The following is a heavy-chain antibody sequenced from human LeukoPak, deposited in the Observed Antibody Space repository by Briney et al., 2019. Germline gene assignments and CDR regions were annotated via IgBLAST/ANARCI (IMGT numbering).Heavy chain of an antibody. V-gene: IGHV1-2*06. CDR2: INPNSGGT. J-gene: IGHJ4*02. D-gene: IGHD3-16*01. CDR3: ARGKWGSYFDY. Sequence: ASVKVSCKASGYTFTSYAMHWVRQAPGQRLEWMGRINPNSGGTNYAQKFQGRVTMTRDTSISTAYMELSRLRSDDTAVYYCARGKWGSYFDYWGQGTLVTVSS. CDR1: GYTFTSYA.